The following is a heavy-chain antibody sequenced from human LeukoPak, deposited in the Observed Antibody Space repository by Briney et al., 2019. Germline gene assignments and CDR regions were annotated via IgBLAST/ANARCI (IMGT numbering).Heavy chain of an antibody. V-gene: IGHV1-69*04. CDR2: IIPILGIA. Sequence: SVKVSCKASGGTFSSYAISWVRQAPGQGLEWMGRIIPILGIANYAQKFQGRVTITADKSTSTAYMELSSLRSEDTAVYYCARVERVGATPVLHYWGQGTLVTVSS. J-gene: IGHJ4*02. CDR3: ARVERVGATPVLHY. D-gene: IGHD1-26*01. CDR1: GGTFSSYA.